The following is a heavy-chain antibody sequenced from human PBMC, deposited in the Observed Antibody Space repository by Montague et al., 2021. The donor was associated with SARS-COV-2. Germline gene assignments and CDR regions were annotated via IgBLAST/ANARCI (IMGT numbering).Heavy chain of an antibody. CDR2: IYYSGST. Sequence: SETLYLTCTVSGGSISSYYWSWIRQPPGKGLEWIGYIYYSGSTNYNPSLKSRVTISVGTSKNQFSLKLSSVTAADTAVYYCAREGSGRGYYYYGMDVWGQGTTVTVSS. J-gene: IGHJ6*02. V-gene: IGHV4-59*01. D-gene: IGHD3-10*01. CDR1: GGSISSYY. CDR3: AREGSGRGYYYYGMDV.